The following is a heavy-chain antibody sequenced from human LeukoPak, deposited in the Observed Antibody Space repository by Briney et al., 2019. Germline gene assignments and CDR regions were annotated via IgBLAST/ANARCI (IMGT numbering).Heavy chain of an antibody. J-gene: IGHJ3*02. CDR1: GFIFSSYE. D-gene: IGHD2-15*01. CDR3: AKNLGLGYCSGGSCSINDAFDI. Sequence: GGSLRLSCAASGFIFSSYEMSWVRQAPGKGLEWVSYISSSGRTMYYADSVKGRFTISRDNSKNTLYMQMNSLRAEDTAVYYCAKNLGLGYCSGGSCSINDAFDIWGQGTMVTVSS. CDR2: ISSSGRTM. V-gene: IGHV3-23*01.